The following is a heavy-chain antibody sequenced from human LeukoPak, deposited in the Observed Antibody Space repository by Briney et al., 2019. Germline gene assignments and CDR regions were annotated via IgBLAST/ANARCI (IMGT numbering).Heavy chain of an antibody. Sequence: GSSVTVSCTASGGTSNSHAISWVRQAPGQGLEWMGRIISNLGTTNRAQKFQDRVTLTADKSTNTAYMELTSLTSDDTAIYYCATTNDGGGYQWGDFFDYWGQGTLVTVSS. D-gene: IGHD3-22*01. CDR1: GGTSNSHA. J-gene: IGHJ4*02. CDR3: ATTNDGGGYQWGDFFDY. CDR2: IISNLGTT. V-gene: IGHV1-69*04.